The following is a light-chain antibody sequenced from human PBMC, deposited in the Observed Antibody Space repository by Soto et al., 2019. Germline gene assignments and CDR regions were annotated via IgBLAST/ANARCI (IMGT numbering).Light chain of an antibody. Sequence: QSALTQPASVSGSPGQSITISCTGTSSDVGIYNYVSWYQQHPGKAPKLMIYGVTNRASGVSNRFSGSKSGNTASLTISGLQAEDEAEYYCSSFTPNTTVVFGGGTKLTVL. V-gene: IGLV2-14*01. CDR3: SSFTPNTTVV. J-gene: IGLJ2*01. CDR1: SSDVGIYNY. CDR2: GVT.